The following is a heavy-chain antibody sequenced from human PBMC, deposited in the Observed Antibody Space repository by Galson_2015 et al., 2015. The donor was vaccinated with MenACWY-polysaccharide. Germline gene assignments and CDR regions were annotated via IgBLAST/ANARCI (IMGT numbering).Heavy chain of an antibody. V-gene: IGHV3-7*01. CDR3: ARDKRSDSQYDPFDN. Sequence: SLRLSCAASGLTFSKSWMSWVRQAPGKGLEWVANIKEDGSTEFYVDSVKGRFTISRDNAKNLLFLQMNSLRDEDTAVYYCARDKRSDSQYDPFDNWGQGTMVTVSS. D-gene: IGHD6-25*01. CDR1: GLTFSKSW. J-gene: IGHJ3*02. CDR2: IKEDGSTE.